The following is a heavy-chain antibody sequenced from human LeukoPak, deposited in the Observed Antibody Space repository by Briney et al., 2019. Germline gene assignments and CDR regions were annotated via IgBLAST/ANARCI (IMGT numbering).Heavy chain of an antibody. D-gene: IGHD1-26*01. Sequence: SETLSLTCTVSGGSISSSSYYWGWIRQPPGKGLEWIGSIYYSGSTYYNPSLRSRVTISVDTSKNQFSLKLSSVTAADTAVYYCASISGSYSVYYFDYWGQGTLVTVSS. CDR3: ASISGSYSVYYFDY. J-gene: IGHJ4*02. CDR1: GGSISSSSYY. V-gene: IGHV4-39*01. CDR2: IYYSGST.